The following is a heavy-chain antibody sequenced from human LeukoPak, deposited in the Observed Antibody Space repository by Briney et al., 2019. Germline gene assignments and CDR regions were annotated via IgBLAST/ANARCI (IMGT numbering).Heavy chain of an antibody. CDR3: AKLLTSLDYVWGTYRDY. CDR1: GFTFSSYS. V-gene: IGHV3-48*01. Sequence: QAGGSLRLSCAASGFTFSSYSMNWVRQAPGKGLEWVSYISSSSSTIYYADSVKGRFTISRDNAKNSLYLQMNSLRAEDTAIYYCAKLLTSLDYVWGTYRDYWGQGTLVTVSS. J-gene: IGHJ4*02. CDR2: ISSSSSTI. D-gene: IGHD3-16*02.